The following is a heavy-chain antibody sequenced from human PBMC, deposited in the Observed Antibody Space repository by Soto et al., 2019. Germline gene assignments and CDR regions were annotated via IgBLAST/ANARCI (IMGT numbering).Heavy chain of an antibody. CDR2: IYHSGST. CDR3: ARGWYYYDSSGHYSN. J-gene: IGHJ4*02. CDR1: GGSISSSNW. V-gene: IGHV4-4*02. Sequence: SETLSLTCAVSGGSISSSNWGSWVRQPPGKGLEWIGEIYHSGSTNYNPSLKSRVTISVDKSKNQFSLKLSSVTAADTAVCYCARGWYYYDSSGHYSNWGQGTLVTVSS. D-gene: IGHD3-22*01.